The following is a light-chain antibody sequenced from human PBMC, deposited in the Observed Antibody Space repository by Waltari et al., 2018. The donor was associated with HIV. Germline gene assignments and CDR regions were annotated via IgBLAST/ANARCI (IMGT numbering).Light chain of an antibody. CDR1: SSNTGTNY. CDR2: RHN. V-gene: IGLV1-47*01. J-gene: IGLJ2*01. CDR3: ASWDDSLMGV. Sequence: QSVLTKPPSASGTPGKRVTITCYVSSSNTGTNYVYWYQQTPGPDHTRLIHRHNQRPSGVPDRFSGFKSGTSASLAISGLRSEDEADYYCASWDDSLMGVFGGGTKVTVL.